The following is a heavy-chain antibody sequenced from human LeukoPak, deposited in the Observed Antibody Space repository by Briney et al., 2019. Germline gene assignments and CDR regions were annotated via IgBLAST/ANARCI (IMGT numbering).Heavy chain of an antibody. V-gene: IGHV3-23*01. CDR2: ISGSGGST. Sequence: PGGSLRLSCAASGFTFSSYAMSWVRQAPGKGLEWVSGISGSGGSTYYADSVKGRFTISRDNSKNTLYLQMNSLRAEDTAVYYCAKDVGYCSSTSCYSDPWGQGTLVTVSS. CDR1: GFTFSSYA. CDR3: AKDVGYCSSTSCYSDP. D-gene: IGHD2-2*02. J-gene: IGHJ5*02.